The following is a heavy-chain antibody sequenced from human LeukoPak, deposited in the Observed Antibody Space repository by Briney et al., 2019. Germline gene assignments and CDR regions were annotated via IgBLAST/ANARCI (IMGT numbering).Heavy chain of an antibody. D-gene: IGHD5-24*01. CDR2: IASSGGST. CDR1: GFTFSSAA. V-gene: IGHV3-23*01. CDR3: AKDIQLST. J-gene: IGHJ3*01. Sequence: GGSLTLSCAASGFTFSSAAMTWVRQAPGKGLEWVSLIASSGGSTYYADSVKGRFTISRDSSKNTLSLQMNSLRVEDTAIYYCAKDIQLSTWGRGTMVTVSS.